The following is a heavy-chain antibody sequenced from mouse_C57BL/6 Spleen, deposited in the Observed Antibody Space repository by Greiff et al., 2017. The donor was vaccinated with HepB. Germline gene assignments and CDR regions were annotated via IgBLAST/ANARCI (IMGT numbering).Heavy chain of an antibody. CDR1: GYTFTSYW. D-gene: IGHD1-1*02. Sequence: VQLQQPGAELVKPGASVKMSCKASGYTFTSYWITWVKQRPGQGLEWIGDIYPGSGSTNYNEKFKSKATLTVDTSSSTAYMQLSSLTSEDSAGYYCARGGGRYFDVWGTGTTVTVSS. V-gene: IGHV1-55*01. CDR2: IYPGSGST. CDR3: ARGGGRYFDV. J-gene: IGHJ1*03.